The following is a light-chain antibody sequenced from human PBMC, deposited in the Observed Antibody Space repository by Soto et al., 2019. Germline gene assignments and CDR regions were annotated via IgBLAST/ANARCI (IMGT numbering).Light chain of an antibody. CDR2: GTS. V-gene: IGKV3-20*01. J-gene: IGKJ2*01. CDR1: QSVATQL. CDR3: QQYTSSSGYT. Sequence: DIVLTQSPGTLSLSPGERATLSCRASQSVATQLVTWSQQRPGQAPRVLIYGTSTRATGIPDRFSGSGSGTDFTLTISRLEPEDFAVYYCQQYTSSSGYTFGQGTKLEIK.